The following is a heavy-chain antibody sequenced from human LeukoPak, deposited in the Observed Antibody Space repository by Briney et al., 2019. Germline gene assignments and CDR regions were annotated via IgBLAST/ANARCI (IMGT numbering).Heavy chain of an antibody. J-gene: IGHJ6*02. CDR3: ARDPIMFAHYYDSSGYRPGMDV. D-gene: IGHD3-22*01. CDR1: GFTFSRYS. Sequence: PGGSLRLSCAASGFTFSRYSMNWVRQAPGKGLEWVSSISSSSSYIYYADSVKGRFTISRDNSKNTLYLQMNSLRAEDTAVYYCARDPIMFAHYYDSSGYRPGMDVWGQGTTVTVSS. V-gene: IGHV3-21*01. CDR2: ISSSSSYI.